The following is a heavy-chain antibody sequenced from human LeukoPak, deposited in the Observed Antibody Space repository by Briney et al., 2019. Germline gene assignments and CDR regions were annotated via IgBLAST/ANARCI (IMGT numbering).Heavy chain of an antibody. D-gene: IGHD1-1*01. Sequence: PGGSLRLSCAASGFTFSNYAMGWVRQAPGKGLEWVSSISGSGDTTYYADSVKGRFTISRDNAKNTLYLRMNSLRAEDTAVYFCAKHQLVGPYHFGYWGQGTLVTVSS. CDR2: ISGSGDTT. CDR1: GFTFSNYA. CDR3: AKHQLVGPYHFGY. J-gene: IGHJ4*02. V-gene: IGHV3-23*01.